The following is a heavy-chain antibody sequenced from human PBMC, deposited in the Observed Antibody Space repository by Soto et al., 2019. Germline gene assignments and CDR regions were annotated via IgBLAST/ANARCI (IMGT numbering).Heavy chain of an antibody. D-gene: IGHD6-13*01. CDR3: ARDIAAAVYHHMDV. CDR2: ISYDGSNK. Sequence: LRLSCAASGFTFGTYAIHWVRQAPGKGLEWVAVISYDGSNKYYADSVKGRFTISRDNSKNTLYLQMTSLRAEDTAVYYCARDIAAAVYHHMDVWGQGTTVTVSS. CDR1: GFTFGTYA. V-gene: IGHV3-30-3*01. J-gene: IGHJ6*02.